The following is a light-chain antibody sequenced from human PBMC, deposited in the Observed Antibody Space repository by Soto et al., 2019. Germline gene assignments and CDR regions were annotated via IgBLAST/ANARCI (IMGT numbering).Light chain of an antibody. CDR3: QHCDSYWT. V-gene: IGKV1-5*03. CDR2: KAS. J-gene: IGKJ1*01. CDR1: QSISTS. Sequence: DIQMTQSPSTLSASVGDRVTITCRASQSISTSLAWYQQKPGKAPKVLIYKASSLESGVPSRFSGSGSGTEFTLTIRSLQPDEFATYYCQHCDSYWTFGQGTKVEIK.